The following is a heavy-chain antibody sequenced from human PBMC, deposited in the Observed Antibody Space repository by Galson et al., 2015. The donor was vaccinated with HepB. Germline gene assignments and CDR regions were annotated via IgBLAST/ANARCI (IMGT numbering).Heavy chain of an antibody. J-gene: IGHJ4*02. D-gene: IGHD6-19*01. CDR1: GFIFSNYA. Sequence: SLRLSCAGSGFIFSNYALSWVRPAPGKGLQWVSGISGDTYGTYYADSVKGRFTISRDNSNNRLYLQMTSVRADDTATYYCAKGRGWYTGFDSWGQGARVTVSS. CDR3: AKGRGWYTGFDS. V-gene: IGHV3-23*01. CDR2: ISGDTYGT.